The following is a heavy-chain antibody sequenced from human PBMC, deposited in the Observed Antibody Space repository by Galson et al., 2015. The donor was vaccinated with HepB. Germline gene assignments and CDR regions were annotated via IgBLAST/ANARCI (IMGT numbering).Heavy chain of an antibody. CDR1: GVSIRSYF. CDR2: ISYSGTT. D-gene: IGHD2-15*01. Sequence: SETLSLTCTVSGVSIRSYFWSWIRQPPGKGLNWIGYISYSGTTSYNPSLKGRLTMSVDTSRNQFSLKLSSVTAADTAVYYCARQRGVGYCSGANCAGYFDYWDQGTLITVSS. J-gene: IGHJ4*02. V-gene: IGHV4-59*08. CDR3: ARQRGVGYCSGANCAGYFDY.